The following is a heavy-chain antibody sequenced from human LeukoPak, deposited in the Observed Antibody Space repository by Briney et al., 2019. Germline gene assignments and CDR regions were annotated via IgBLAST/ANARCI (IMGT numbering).Heavy chain of an antibody. V-gene: IGHV1-18*01. Sequence: ASVKVSCKASRYTFTSYRISWVRQAPAQGLDWMGWISAYKWNTKYAPKPQGRVTITTSTSTTTTYMEVESLGSQDTAVYYCSKDEAQFYYGSQRAHPRSPYYYMDVWGKGTTVTVSS. D-gene: IGHD3-22*01. CDR3: SKDEAQFYYGSQRAHPRSPYYYMDV. CDR2: ISAYKWNT. J-gene: IGHJ6*03. CDR1: RYTFTSYR.